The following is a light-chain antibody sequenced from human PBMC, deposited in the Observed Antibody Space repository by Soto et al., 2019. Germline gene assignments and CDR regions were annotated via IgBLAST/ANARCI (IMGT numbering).Light chain of an antibody. J-gene: IGKJ4*01. V-gene: IGKV3-20*01. CDR3: QQYGSSPLT. Sequence: EIVLTQSPGTLSLSPGERATLSCRASQSVSSSSLAWYQQRPGQAPRLLIYGASIRATDIPDRFSGSGSGTDFTLTISRLEPEDFAVYYGQQYGSSPLTFGGGTKVEIK. CDR2: GAS. CDR1: QSVSSSS.